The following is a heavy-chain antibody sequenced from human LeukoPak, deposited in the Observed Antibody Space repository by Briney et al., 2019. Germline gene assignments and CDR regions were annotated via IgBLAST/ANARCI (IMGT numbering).Heavy chain of an antibody. D-gene: IGHD3-10*01. CDR1: GYTSTSYD. J-gene: IGHJ4*02. CDR3: ATRRGVRGVIAY. CDR2: MNPNSGNT. Sequence: ASVKVSCKASGYTSTSYDINWVRQATGQGLEWMGWMNPNSGNTGYAQKFQGRVTMTRNTSISTAYMELSSLRSEDTAVYYCATRRGVRGVIAYWGQGTLVTVSS. V-gene: IGHV1-8*01.